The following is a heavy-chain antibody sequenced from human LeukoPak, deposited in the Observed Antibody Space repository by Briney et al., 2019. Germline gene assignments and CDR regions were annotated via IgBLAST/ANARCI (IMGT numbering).Heavy chain of an antibody. CDR2: IYYSGST. J-gene: IGHJ5*02. D-gene: IGHD3-9*01. CDR1: GGSVSSGSYY. Sequence: PSETLSLTCTVSGGSVSSGSYYWSWIRQPPGKGLEWIEYIYYSGSTNYNPSLKSRVTISVDTSKNQFSLKLSSVTAADTAVYYCARDGYDILTGYYGLDPWGQGTLVTVSS. V-gene: IGHV4-61*01. CDR3: ARDGYDILTGYYGLDP.